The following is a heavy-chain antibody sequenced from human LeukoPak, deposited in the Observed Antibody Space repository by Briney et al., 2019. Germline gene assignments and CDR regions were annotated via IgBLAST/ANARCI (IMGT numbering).Heavy chain of an antibody. J-gene: IGHJ6*04. CDR3: AKARRIVVVPAARVYGMDV. CDR2: INHSGST. Sequence: SETLSLTCAVYGGSFSGYYWSWIRQPPGKGLEWIGEINHSGSTNYNPSLKSRVTISVDTSKSQFSLKLSSVTAADTAVYYCAKARRIVVVPAARVYGMDVWGKGTTVTVSS. CDR1: GGSFSGYY. V-gene: IGHV4-34*01. D-gene: IGHD2-2*01.